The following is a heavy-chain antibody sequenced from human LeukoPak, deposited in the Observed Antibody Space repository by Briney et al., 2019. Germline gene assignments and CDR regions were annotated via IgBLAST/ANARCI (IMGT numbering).Heavy chain of an antibody. CDR1: GGSFSGYY. D-gene: IGHD3-10*01. J-gene: IGHJ4*02. CDR2: INHSGST. V-gene: IGHV4-34*01. CDR3: ATTRPKNYYGSGSYYNY. Sequence: SETLSLTCAVYGGSFSGYYWSWIRQPPGKGLEWIGEINHSGSTNYNPSLKSRVTISVDTSKNQFSLKLSSVTAADTAVYYCATTRPKNYYGSGSYYNYWGQGTLVTVSS.